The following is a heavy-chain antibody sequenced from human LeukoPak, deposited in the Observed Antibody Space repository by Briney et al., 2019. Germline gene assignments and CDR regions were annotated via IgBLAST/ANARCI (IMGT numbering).Heavy chain of an antibody. J-gene: IGHJ4*02. CDR3: ARNLFSIVVVPAASDY. CDR1: GGSFSGYY. V-gene: IGHV4-34*01. Sequence: PSETLSLTCVVYGGSFSGYYWSWMRQPPGKGLEWIGEIDQSGTTNYNPSLKSRVTISVDTSKNQFSLKLSSVTAADTAVYYCARNLFSIVVVPAASDYWGQGTLVTVSS. D-gene: IGHD2-2*01. CDR2: IDQSGTT.